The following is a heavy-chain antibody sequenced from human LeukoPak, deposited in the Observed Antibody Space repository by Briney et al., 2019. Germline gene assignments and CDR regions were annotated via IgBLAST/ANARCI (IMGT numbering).Heavy chain of an antibody. CDR2: IIPIFGTA. J-gene: IGHJ6*03. Sequence: SVKLSCKASGGTFSSYAISWVRQAPGQGLEWMGGIIPIFGTANYAQKFQGRVTITADESTSTAYMELSSLRSEDTAVYYCARDRAVYYYGSGDAHYYMDVWGKGTTVTISS. CDR3: ARDRAVYYYGSGDAHYYMDV. CDR1: GGTFSSYA. V-gene: IGHV1-69*13. D-gene: IGHD3-10*01.